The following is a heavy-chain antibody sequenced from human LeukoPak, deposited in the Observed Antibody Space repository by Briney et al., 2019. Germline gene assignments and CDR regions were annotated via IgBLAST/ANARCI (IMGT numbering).Heavy chain of an antibody. CDR3: ARDYRENGGDWFDP. J-gene: IGHJ5*02. D-gene: IGHD3-16*01. V-gene: IGHV4-31*01. Sequence: SETLSLTCTVSGGSISSGGYYWSWIRQHPGKGLEWIGYIYYSGSTYYNPSLKSQVTISVDTSKNQFSLKLSSVTAADTAVYYCARDYRENGGDWFDPWGQGTLVTVSS. CDR2: IYYSGST. CDR1: GGSISSGGYY.